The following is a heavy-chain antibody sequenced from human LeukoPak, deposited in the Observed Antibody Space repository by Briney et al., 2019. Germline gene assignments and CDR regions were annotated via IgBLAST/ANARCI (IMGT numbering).Heavy chain of an antibody. CDR2: IKSDGTST. CDR3: ARDRYYGIDV. Sequence: PGGPLRLSCAASGFTFSSYWMHWVRQDPGKGLVWVSHIKSDGTSTSYADSVRGRFTISRDNAKNTLYLQMNSLRAEDTAVYFCARDRYYGIDVWGRGTTVTVSS. J-gene: IGHJ6*02. V-gene: IGHV3-74*01. CDR1: GFTFSSYW.